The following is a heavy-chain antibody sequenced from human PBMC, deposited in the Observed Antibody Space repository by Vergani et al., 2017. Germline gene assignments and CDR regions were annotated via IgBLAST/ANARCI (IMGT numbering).Heavy chain of an antibody. CDR1: GFTFSSYW. V-gene: IGHV3-7*01. D-gene: IGHD3-22*01. CDR3: ARGVNYYDSSGYPLREGAVDY. Sequence: EVQLVESGGGLVQPGGSLRLSCAASGFTFSSYWMSWVRQAPGKGLEWVANIKQDGSEKYYVDSVKGRFTISRDNAKNSLYLQMNSLRAEDTAVYYCARGVNYYDSSGYPLREGAVDYWGQGTLVTVSS. CDR2: IKQDGSEK. J-gene: IGHJ4*02.